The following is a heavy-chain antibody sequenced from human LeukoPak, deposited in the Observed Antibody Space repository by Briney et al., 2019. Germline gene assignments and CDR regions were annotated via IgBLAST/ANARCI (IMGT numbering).Heavy chain of an antibody. CDR2: INPREGNT. CDR1: GYIFTSYY. Sequence: ASVTVSFKSSGYIFTSYYMHWVRQAPGQGLEWMGIINPREGNTNYAQKFQGRVTMTRDTSASTVYMELSSLRSEDTAVYYCARELSGGYFDYWGQGILVTVSS. J-gene: IGHJ4*02. D-gene: IGHD2/OR15-2a*01. CDR3: ARELSGGYFDY. V-gene: IGHV1-46*01.